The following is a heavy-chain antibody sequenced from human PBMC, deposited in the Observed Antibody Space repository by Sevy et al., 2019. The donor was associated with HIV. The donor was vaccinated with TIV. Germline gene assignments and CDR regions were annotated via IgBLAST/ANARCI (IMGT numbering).Heavy chain of an antibody. J-gene: IGHJ4*02. V-gene: IGHV3-23*01. D-gene: IGHD3-10*01. CDR2: ISGSGGST. CDR3: AKDTVGSRVRGVIPYYFDY. Sequence: GGSLRLSRAASGFTFSSYAMSWVRQAPGKGLEWVSAISGSGGSTYYADSVKGRFTISRDNSKNTLYLQMNSLRAEDTAVYYCAKDTVGSRVRGVIPYYFDYWGQGTLVTVSS. CDR1: GFTFSSYA.